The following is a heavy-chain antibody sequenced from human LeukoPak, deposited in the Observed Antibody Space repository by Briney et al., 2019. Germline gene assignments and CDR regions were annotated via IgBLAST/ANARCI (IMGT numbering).Heavy chain of an antibody. CDR3: TSVDYYDSSGEYYFDY. CDR1: GFTFGDYA. Sequence: GGSLRLSCTASGFTFGDYAMRWVRQAPGKGLEWVGFIRSKAYGGTTEYAASVKGRFTISRDDSKNIAYLQMNRLKTEDTAVYCSTSVDYYDSSGEYYFDYWGQGTLVTVSS. D-gene: IGHD3-22*01. CDR2: IRSKAYGGTT. V-gene: IGHV3-49*04. J-gene: IGHJ4*02.